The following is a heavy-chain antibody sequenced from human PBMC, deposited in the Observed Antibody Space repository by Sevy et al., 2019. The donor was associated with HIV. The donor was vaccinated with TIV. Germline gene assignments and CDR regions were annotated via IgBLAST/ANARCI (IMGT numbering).Heavy chain of an antibody. J-gene: IGHJ4*02. CDR1: GFTFSSYD. Sequence: GGSLRLSCAASGFTFSSYDMHWVRQAPGKGLEWVAVISYDGSNKYYANSVKGRFTISRDNSKNTLYLQIHSLRAEDTAVYYCAKDAYSSGDGYFDYWGQGTLVTVSS. D-gene: IGHD6-19*01. CDR2: ISYDGSNK. V-gene: IGHV3-30*18. CDR3: AKDAYSSGDGYFDY.